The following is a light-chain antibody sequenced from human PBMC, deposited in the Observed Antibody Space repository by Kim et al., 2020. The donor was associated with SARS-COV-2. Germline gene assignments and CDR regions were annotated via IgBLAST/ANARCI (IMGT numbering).Light chain of an antibody. Sequence: ASVGDRVTITWRASQGISNNLAWLQQKPGKVPKRLIYVASSLQSGVPSRFSGSGSGTEFILTISSLQPEDFATYYCLQHNTYPLTFGGGTKVDIK. CDR1: QGISNN. CDR2: VAS. J-gene: IGKJ4*01. CDR3: LQHNTYPLT. V-gene: IGKV1-17*03.